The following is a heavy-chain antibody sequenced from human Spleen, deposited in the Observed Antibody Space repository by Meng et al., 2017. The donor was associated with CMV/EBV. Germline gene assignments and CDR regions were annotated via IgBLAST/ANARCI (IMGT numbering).Heavy chain of an antibody. CDR1: GFPFSTYS. V-gene: IGHV3-21*01. J-gene: IGHJ4*02. CDR3: ARLPLYCSSTTCYVDY. Sequence: GESLKISCAASGFPFSTYSMHWVRQAPGKGLEWVSSISHSSKYIFYADSVKGRFTVSRDNAKNSLYLQMDSLRAEDTAVYYCARLPLYCSSTTCYVDYWGQGTVVTVSS. CDR2: ISHSSKYI. D-gene: IGHD2-2*01.